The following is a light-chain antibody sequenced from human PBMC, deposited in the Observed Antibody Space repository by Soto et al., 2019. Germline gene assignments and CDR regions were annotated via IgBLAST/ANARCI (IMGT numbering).Light chain of an antibody. CDR2: GAS. CDR3: QQYNNWPPTWT. CDR1: QSVSSN. J-gene: IGKJ1*01. Sequence: EIVMTQSPATLSVSPGERATLSCRASQSVSSNLAWYQQKPGQAPRLLIYGASTRATGIPARFSGSGSGTEFTLTIRSLQSEDFAVYDCQQYNNWPPTWTFGQGTKVEIK. V-gene: IGKV3-15*01.